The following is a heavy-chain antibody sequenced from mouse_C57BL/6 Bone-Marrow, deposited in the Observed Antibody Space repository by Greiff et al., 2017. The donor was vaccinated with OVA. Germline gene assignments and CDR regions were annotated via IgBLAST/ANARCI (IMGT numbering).Heavy chain of an antibody. CDR1: GFSFNTYA. CDR3: VRHGGYFDY. J-gene: IGHJ2*01. V-gene: IGHV10-1*01. CDR2: IRSKSNNYAT. Sequence: EVQVVESGGGLVQPKGSLKLSCAASGFSFNTYAMNWVRQAPGQGLEWVARIRSKSNNYATYYADSVKDRFTISRDDSESMLYLQMNNLKTEDTDMYYCVRHGGYFDYWGQGTTLTVSS.